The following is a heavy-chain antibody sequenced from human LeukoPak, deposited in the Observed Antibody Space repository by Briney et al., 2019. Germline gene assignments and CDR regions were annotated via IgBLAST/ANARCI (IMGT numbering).Heavy chain of an antibody. V-gene: IGHV4-34*01. CDR3: ARATCDEGVYYFDY. J-gene: IGHJ4*02. Sequence: PSETLSLTCAVYGGSFSGYYWSWIRQPPGKGLEWIGEINHSGSTNYNPSLKSRVTISVDKSKNQFSLKLCSVTAADTAVYYCARATCDEGVYYFDYWGQGTLVTVSS. CDR2: INHSGST. D-gene: IGHD3-16*01. CDR1: GGSFSGYY.